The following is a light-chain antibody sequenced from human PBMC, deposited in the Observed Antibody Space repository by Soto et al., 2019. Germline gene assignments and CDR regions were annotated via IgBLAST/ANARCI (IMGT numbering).Light chain of an antibody. V-gene: IGKV3-11*01. J-gene: IGKJ5*01. Sequence: EVVLTQSPATLSLSPGERATLSCRASQSVSRYLAWYQQKPGQAPRLLIFDASNRATGIPARFSASGSGTDFSLTLSSLESEDSAVYYCQQRSDWPITFGQGTRLDNK. CDR3: QQRSDWPIT. CDR1: QSVSRY. CDR2: DAS.